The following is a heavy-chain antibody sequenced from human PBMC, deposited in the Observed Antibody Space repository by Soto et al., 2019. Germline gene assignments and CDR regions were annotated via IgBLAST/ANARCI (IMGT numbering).Heavy chain of an antibody. V-gene: IGHV1-3*01. CDR1: GYTFTSYA. D-gene: IGHD6-13*01. CDR2: INAGNGNT. J-gene: IGHJ4*02. Sequence: ASVKVSCKASGYTFTSYAMHWVRQAPGQRLEWMGWINAGNGNTKYSQKFQGRVTITRDTSASTAYMELSSLRSEDTAVYYCARELYSSSWYVREFEYWGQGTLVTVSS. CDR3: ARELYSSSWYVREFEY.